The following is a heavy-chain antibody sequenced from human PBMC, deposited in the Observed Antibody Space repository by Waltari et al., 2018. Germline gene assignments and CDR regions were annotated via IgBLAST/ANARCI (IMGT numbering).Heavy chain of an antibody. CDR3: ARLRARYCSSTSCLP. J-gene: IGHJ5*02. D-gene: IGHD2-2*01. Sequence: QVQLQQWGAGLLKPSETLSLTCAVYGGSFSGYYWSWIRQPPGKGLEWIGEINHSGSTNYNPSLKSRVTISVDTSKNQFSLKLGSVTAADTAVYYCARLRARYCSSTSCLPWGQGTLVTVSS. CDR1: GGSFSGYY. V-gene: IGHV4-34*01. CDR2: INHSGST.